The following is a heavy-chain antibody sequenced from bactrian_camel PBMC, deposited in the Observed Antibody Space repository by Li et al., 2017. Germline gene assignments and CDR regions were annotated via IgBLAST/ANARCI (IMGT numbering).Heavy chain of an antibody. CDR3: VADCEFRYGHFDLNIGS. V-gene: IGHV3S53*01. Sequence: QVQLVESGGGSVQAGGSLRLSCAYSGITNNRNLMGWFRQAPGKEREGVASVYTDTGRTNYADSVMGRFTISQDNAKKTVYLQMNSLKPEDTAMYYCVADCEFRYGHFDLNIGSRGQGTQVTVS. CDR1: GITNNRNL. CDR2: VYTDTGRT. D-gene: IGHD2*01. J-gene: IGHJ4*01.